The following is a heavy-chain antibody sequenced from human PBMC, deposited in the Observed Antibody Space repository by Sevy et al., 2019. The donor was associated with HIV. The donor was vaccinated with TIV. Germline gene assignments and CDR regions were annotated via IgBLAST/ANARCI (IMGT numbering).Heavy chain of an antibody. D-gene: IGHD3-22*01. Sequence: GESLKISCKGSGYSFTSYWIGWVRQMPGKGLEWMGIIYPGDSDTRYSPSFQGQVTISADKSISTAYLQWSSPKASDTAMYYCASSRYSSGYPYYFDYWGQGTLVTVSS. CDR2: IYPGDSDT. J-gene: IGHJ4*02. CDR1: GYSFTSYW. CDR3: ASSRYSSGYPYYFDY. V-gene: IGHV5-51*01.